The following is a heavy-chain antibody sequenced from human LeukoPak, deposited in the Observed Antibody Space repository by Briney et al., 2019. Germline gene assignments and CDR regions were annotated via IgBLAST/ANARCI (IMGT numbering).Heavy chain of an antibody. Sequence: GGSLRLSCAASGFTFSSYGMHWVRQAPGKGLEWVAIISYDGSNKYYADSVKGRFTISRDNSKNTLYLQMNSLSAEDTAVYYCAREVAAYFDYWGQGTLVTVSS. CDR1: GFTFSSYG. CDR2: ISYDGSNK. V-gene: IGHV3-30*03. D-gene: IGHD6-6*01. CDR3: AREVAAYFDY. J-gene: IGHJ4*02.